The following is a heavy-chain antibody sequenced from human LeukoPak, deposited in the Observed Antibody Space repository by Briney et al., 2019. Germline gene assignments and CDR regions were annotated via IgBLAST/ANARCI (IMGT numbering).Heavy chain of an antibody. D-gene: IGHD1-26*01. CDR1: GYSISSGYY. J-gene: IGHJ4*02. Sequence: SETLSLTCAVSGYSISSGYYWGWIRQPPGKGLEWIGSIYHSGSTYYNPSLKSRVTISVDTSKNQSSLKLSSVTAADTAVYYCARGSQWEPPPFGYWGQGTLVTVSS. CDR3: ARGSQWEPPPFGY. V-gene: IGHV4-38-2*01. CDR2: IYHSGST.